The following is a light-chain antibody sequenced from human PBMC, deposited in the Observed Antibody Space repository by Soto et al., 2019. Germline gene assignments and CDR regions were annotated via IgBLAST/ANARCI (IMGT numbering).Light chain of an antibody. CDR2: EVT. Sequence: QSVLTKPPSGYGSPGQSVTISCTGTSSDVGGYNYVSWYQQYPGRAPKLMIYEVTKRPSGVPDRFSGSKSGNTASLTVSGLQAEDEADYYCSSYAASNNFYFVFGGGTKVTVL. J-gene: IGLJ3*02. CDR3: SSYAASNNFYFV. CDR1: SSDVGGYNY. V-gene: IGLV2-8*01.